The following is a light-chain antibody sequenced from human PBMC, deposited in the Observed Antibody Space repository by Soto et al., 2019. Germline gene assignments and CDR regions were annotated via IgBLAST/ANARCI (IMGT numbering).Light chain of an antibody. Sequence: EIVLTQSPATLSLSPGERATLSCRASQSVSSYLAWYQQKPGQAPRLLIYDASNRATGIPARFSGSGSGTDFTLTISSLEPEDFAVYYCQPRSNWPPPSITFGQGTRLEIK. V-gene: IGKV3-11*01. CDR3: QPRSNWPPPSIT. CDR1: QSVSSY. CDR2: DAS. J-gene: IGKJ5*01.